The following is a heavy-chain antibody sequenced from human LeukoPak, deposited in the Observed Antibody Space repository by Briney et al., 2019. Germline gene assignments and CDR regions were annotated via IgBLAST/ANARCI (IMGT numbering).Heavy chain of an antibody. CDR3: AKDPQVGAAAYYFDS. Sequence: GRSLRLSCAASGSTFSRYGLHWVRQAPGKGLEWVAVIANDGKDKKYADSVKGRFTISRDNSKSTLYLQMNSLRAEDTAMYYCAKDPQVGAAAYYFDSWGQGTLVTVSS. V-gene: IGHV3-30*18. D-gene: IGHD2-2*01. CDR1: GSTFSRYG. J-gene: IGHJ4*02. CDR2: IANDGKDK.